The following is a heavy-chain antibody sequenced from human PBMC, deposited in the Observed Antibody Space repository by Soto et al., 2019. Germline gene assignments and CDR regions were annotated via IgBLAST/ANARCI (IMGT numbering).Heavy chain of an antibody. D-gene: IGHD1-7*01. J-gene: IGHJ4*02. CDR2: IYRTGSS. CDR3: ASRDPGTSVDD. Sequence: QVQLQESGPGLVKPSGTLSLTCAVSGGSFTSNNWWTWVRQPPGQGLEWIGEIYRTGSSNYNSSLKSRVTISLGKSENQFSLKVTSLTAADTAVYYCASRDPGTSVDDWGQGTLVTVSS. CDR1: GGSFTSNNW. V-gene: IGHV4-4*02.